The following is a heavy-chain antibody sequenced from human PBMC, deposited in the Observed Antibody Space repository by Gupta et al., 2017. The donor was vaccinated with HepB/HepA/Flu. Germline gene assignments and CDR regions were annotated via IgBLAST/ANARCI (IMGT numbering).Heavy chain of an antibody. Sequence: EVQLVQSGGGLVQPGGSLRLSCAASGFTFSNSWMNWVRQAPGKGLEWVGNIRPDGREKAYVDSVKGRFISARDNAKNILLMQLNSLRAEGTAGCDGASSQGAHGGQGTLVTVYS. CDR1: GFTFSNSW. CDR3: ASSQGAH. V-gene: IGHV3-7*01. CDR2: IRPDGREK. J-gene: IGHJ4*02.